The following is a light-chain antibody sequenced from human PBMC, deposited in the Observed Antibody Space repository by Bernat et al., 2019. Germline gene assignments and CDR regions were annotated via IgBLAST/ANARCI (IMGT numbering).Light chain of an antibody. CDR1: QSLLHSNGYNY. Sequence: DIVMTQSPLSLPVTPGEPASISCRSNQSLLHSNGYNYLDWYLQKPGQSPQLLIYLGSNRASGVPDRFSGSGSGTDFTLKINRVEAEDVGVYYCMQALQTPFTFGPGTKVDIK. CDR2: LGS. J-gene: IGKJ3*01. V-gene: IGKV2-28*01. CDR3: MQALQTPFT.